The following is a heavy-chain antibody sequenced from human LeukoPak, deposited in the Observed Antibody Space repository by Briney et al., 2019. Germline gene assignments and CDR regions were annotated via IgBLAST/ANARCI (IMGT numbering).Heavy chain of an antibody. V-gene: IGHV1-18*01. CDR2: ISGYNGNT. D-gene: IGHD2-2*01. CDR1: GYTLTSNG. CDR3: ARDPLSSTTSQNWFDP. J-gene: IGHJ5*02. Sequence: ASVKVSCKASGYTLTSNGISWVRQAPGQGLEWMGWISGYNGNTNYAWKFQGRVTMTTDTSTGTAYMELRSLRSDDTAVYFCARDPLSSTTSQNWFDPWGQGTLVTVSS.